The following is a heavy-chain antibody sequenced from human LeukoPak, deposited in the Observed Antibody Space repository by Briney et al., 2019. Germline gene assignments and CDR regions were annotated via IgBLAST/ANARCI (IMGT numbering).Heavy chain of an antibody. Sequence: GRSLGLSCAASGFTFSSYAMHWVRQAPGKGLEWVAVISYDGSNKYYADSVKGRFTISRDNSKNTLYLQMNSLRAEDTAVYYCARPRYYDSGGYSHTHAFDIWGQGTMVTVSS. J-gene: IGHJ3*02. D-gene: IGHD3-22*01. CDR2: ISYDGSNK. V-gene: IGHV3-30*04. CDR3: ARPRYYDSGGYSHTHAFDI. CDR1: GFTFSSYA.